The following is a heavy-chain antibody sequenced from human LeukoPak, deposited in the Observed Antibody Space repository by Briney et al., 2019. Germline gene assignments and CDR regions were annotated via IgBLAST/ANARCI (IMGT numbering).Heavy chain of an antibody. CDR3: ASFLTLYSSSPLPSS. V-gene: IGHV1-18*01. J-gene: IGHJ5*02. CDR2: ISAYNGNT. CDR1: GYTFTSYG. D-gene: IGHD6-13*01. Sequence: ASVKVSCKASGYTFTSYGISWVRQAPGQGLEWMGWISAYNGNTNYAQKLQGRVTMTTDTSTSTAYMELRSLRSDDTAVYYCASFLTLYSSSPLPSSWGQGTLVTVSS.